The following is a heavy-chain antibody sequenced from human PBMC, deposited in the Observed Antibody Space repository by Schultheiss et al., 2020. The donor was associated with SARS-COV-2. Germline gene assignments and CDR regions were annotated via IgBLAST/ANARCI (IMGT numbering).Heavy chain of an antibody. CDR1: GGSISSYY. V-gene: IGHV4-59*12. CDR2: IYHSGST. D-gene: IGHD3-22*01. CDR3: ARARRPIVVVDSAYFDY. J-gene: IGHJ4*02. Sequence: SETLSLTCTVSGGSISSYYWRWVRQPPGKGLEWIGYIYHSGSTNYNPSLKSRVTMSVDTSKNQFSLKLSSVTAADTAVYYCARARRPIVVVDSAYFDYWGQGTLVTVSS.